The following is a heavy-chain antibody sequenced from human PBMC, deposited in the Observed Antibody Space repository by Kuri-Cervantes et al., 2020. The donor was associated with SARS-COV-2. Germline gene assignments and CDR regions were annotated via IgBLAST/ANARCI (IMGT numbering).Heavy chain of an antibody. CDR2: IWYDGKSE. J-gene: IGHJ6*03. CDR3: ATGAANSYMDV. V-gene: IGHV3-33*08. Sequence: GESLKISCGASGFSLTNYAIHWVRQAPGKGLEWVSVIWYDGKSEYYAGSVKGRFNISRDTSKNTVSLHMNSLRAEDTAMYYCATGAANSYMDVWGRGTTVTVSS. CDR1: GFSLTNYA. D-gene: IGHD3-10*01.